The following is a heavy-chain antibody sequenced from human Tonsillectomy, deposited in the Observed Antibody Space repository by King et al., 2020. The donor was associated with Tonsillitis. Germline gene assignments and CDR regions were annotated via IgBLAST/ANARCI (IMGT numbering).Heavy chain of an antibody. J-gene: IGHJ5*02. CDR1: GFTFSSYA. Sequence: VQLVESGGGLVQPGGSLRLSCSASGFTFSSYAIHWVRQAPGKGLEYVSAISSKGISTYYADSVKGRFTISRDNSKNTLYLQMSSLRAEDTAMYYCVKDGLPTYYDIFHNWFDPWGQGTLVTVSS. V-gene: IGHV3-64D*06. D-gene: IGHD3-9*01. CDR3: VKDGLPTYYDIFHNWFDP. CDR2: ISSKGIST.